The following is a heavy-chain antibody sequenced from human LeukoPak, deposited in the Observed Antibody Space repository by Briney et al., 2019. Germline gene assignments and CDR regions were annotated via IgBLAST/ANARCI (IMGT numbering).Heavy chain of an antibody. CDR3: ARDRPMYSTSWYGNDY. V-gene: IGHV3-33*08. CDR2: IGYDGSNK. CDR1: GFAFSTYA. D-gene: IGHD6-13*01. J-gene: IGHJ4*02. Sequence: GRSLRLSCAASGFAFSTYAMHWVRQAPGKGLEWVAVIGYDGSNKYYGDSVKGRFTISRDNSKNTLYLQMNSLKAEDTAVYYCARDRPMYSTSWYGNDYWGQGTLVTVSS.